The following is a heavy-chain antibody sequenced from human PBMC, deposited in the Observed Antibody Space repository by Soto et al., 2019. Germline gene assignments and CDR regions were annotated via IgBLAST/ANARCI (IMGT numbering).Heavy chain of an antibody. CDR2: ISGSGGST. CDR1: GFTFSSYA. J-gene: IGHJ4*02. CDR3: ARGYSSLRQLIIDY. V-gene: IGHV3-23*01. Sequence: GGSLRLSCAASGFTFSSYAMSWVRQAPGKGLEWVSAISGSGGSTYYADSVKGRFTISRDNSKNTLYLQMNSLRADDTAVYYCARGYSSLRQLIIDYWGQGTLVTVSS. D-gene: IGHD6-13*01.